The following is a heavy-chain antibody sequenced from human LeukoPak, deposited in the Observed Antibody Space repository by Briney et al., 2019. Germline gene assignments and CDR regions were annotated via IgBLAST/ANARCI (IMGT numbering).Heavy chain of an antibody. CDR1: GGSISSGGYY. Sequence: PSQTLSLTCTVSGGSISSGGYYWSWIRQHPGKGLEWIGYIYYSGSTYYNPSLKSRVTISVDTSKNQFSLKLSSVTAADTAVYYCARARPAALRFLEWFLFDYWGQGTLATVSS. D-gene: IGHD3-3*01. V-gene: IGHV4-31*03. CDR2: IYYSGST. J-gene: IGHJ4*02. CDR3: ARARPAALRFLEWFLFDY.